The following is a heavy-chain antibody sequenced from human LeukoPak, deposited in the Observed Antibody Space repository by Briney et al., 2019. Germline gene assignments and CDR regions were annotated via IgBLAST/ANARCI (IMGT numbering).Heavy chain of an antibody. CDR1: GFTFSSYA. CDR2: ISGSGGST. J-gene: IGHJ4*02. D-gene: IGHD3-9*01. Sequence: RPGGSLRLSCAASGFTFSSYAMSWVRQAPGKGLERVSAISGSGGSTYYADSVKGRFTISRDDSKNTLYLQMNSLRAEDTAVYYCANGVVDILTGYYFDYWGQGTLVTVSS. V-gene: IGHV3-23*01. CDR3: ANGVVDILTGYYFDY.